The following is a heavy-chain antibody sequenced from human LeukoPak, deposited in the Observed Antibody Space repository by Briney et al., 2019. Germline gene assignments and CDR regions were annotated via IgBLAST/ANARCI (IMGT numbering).Heavy chain of an antibody. CDR1: GFTVSSNY. D-gene: IGHD6-6*01. V-gene: IGHV3-66*01. J-gene: IGHJ3*02. Sequence: GWSLRLSCAATGFTVSSNYMSWVRQAPCHRLEWVSVIYSGGSTYYADSVKGRFTISRDNSKNTLYLQMNSLRAEDTAVYYCARVSLIAARPTFDIWGQGTMVTVSS. CDR3: ARVSLIAARPTFDI. CDR2: IYSGGST.